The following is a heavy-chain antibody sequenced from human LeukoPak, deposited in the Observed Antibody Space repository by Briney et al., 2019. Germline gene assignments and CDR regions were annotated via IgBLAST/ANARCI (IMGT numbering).Heavy chain of an antibody. CDR3: ARDRLRSRYDILTGYYY. CDR1: GFTFSDYY. Sequence: GGSLRLSCAASGFTFSDYYMSWIRQAPGKGLEWVSYISSSGSTIYYPDSVKGRFTISRDNAKNSLYLQMNSLRVEDTAVYYWARDRLRSRYDILTGYYYWGQGTLVTVSS. J-gene: IGHJ4*02. V-gene: IGHV3-11*01. D-gene: IGHD3-9*01. CDR2: ISSSGSTI.